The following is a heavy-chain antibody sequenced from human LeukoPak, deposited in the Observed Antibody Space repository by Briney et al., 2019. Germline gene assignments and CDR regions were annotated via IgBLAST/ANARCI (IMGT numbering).Heavy chain of an antibody. J-gene: IGHJ4*02. CDR3: ASSRRDPHTRTPMWDFDY. CDR2: ISAYNGNT. Sequence: ASVKVSCKASGGTFSSYAISWVRQAPGQGLEWMGWISAYNGNTNYAQKLQGRVTMTTDTSTSTAYMELRSLRSDDTAVYYCASSRRDPHTRTPMWDFDYWGQGTLVTVSS. D-gene: IGHD5-18*01. CDR1: GGTFSSYA. V-gene: IGHV1-18*01.